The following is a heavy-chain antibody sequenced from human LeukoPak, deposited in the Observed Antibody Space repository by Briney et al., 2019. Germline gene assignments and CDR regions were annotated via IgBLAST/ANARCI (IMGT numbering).Heavy chain of an antibody. D-gene: IGHD6-6*01. CDR2: IYYSGST. CDR1: GGSISSYY. J-gene: IGHJ6*03. CDR3: ARCGMAARPRSYYYYMDV. V-gene: IGHV4-59*01. Sequence: SETLSLTCTVSGGSISSYYWSWIRQPPGKGLEWIGYIYYSGSTNYNPSLKSRVTISVDTSKNQFSLKLSSVTAADTAVYYCARCGMAARPRSYYYYMDVWGKGTTVTVSS.